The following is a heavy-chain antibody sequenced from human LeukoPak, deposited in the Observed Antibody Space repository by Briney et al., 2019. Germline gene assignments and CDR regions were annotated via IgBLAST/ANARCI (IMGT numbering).Heavy chain of an antibody. Sequence: SETLSLTCAVSGGSISSSNWWSWVRQPPGKGLEWIGEIYHSGSTNYNPSLKSRVTISVDKSKNQFSLKLSSVTAADTAVYYCARAGIAAAGGGGYWGQGTLVTVSS. D-gene: IGHD6-13*01. CDR1: GGSISSSNW. CDR2: IYHSGST. CDR3: ARAGIAAAGGGGY. V-gene: IGHV4-4*02. J-gene: IGHJ4*02.